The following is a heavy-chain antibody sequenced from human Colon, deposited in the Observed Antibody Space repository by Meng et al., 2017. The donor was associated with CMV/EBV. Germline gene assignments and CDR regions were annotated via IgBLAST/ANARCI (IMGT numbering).Heavy chain of an antibody. J-gene: IGHJ4*02. D-gene: IGHD1-26*01. V-gene: IGHV3-21*01. CDR3: ARGGYSGSWIIEY. CDR1: GFTFNSYS. Sequence: GESLKISCAPSGFTFNSYSMNWVRQAPGKGLEWVSLISSSSSDIQYADSVQGRFTISRDNAKNSLYLQMDSLRAEDTAVYYCARGGYSGSWIIEYWGQGTLVTVSS. CDR2: ISSSSSDI.